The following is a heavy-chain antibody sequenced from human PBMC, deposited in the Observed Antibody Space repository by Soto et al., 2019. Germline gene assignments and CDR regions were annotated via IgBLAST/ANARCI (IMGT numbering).Heavy chain of an antibody. Sequence: ASVKDSCKASGYTFTNYGISWVRQAPGQGLEWMGWISAYNGNTNYAQKLQGRVTMTTDTSTSTAYMELRSLRSDDTAVYYCARATAGDIVATIKGYYYMDVWGKGTTVTVSS. CDR3: ARATAGDIVATIKGYYYMDV. D-gene: IGHD5-12*01. CDR2: ISAYNGNT. J-gene: IGHJ6*03. CDR1: GYTFTNYG. V-gene: IGHV1-18*01.